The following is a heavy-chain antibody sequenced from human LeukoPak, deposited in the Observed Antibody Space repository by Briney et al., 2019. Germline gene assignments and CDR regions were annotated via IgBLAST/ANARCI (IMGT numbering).Heavy chain of an antibody. CDR3: ARDRPYCSSTSRYYYFDY. CDR2: IYTSGST. J-gene: IGHJ4*02. CDR1: GGSISSGSYY. V-gene: IGHV4-61*02. D-gene: IGHD2-2*01. Sequence: SETLSLTCTVSGGSISSGSYYWSWIRQPAGKGLEWIGRIYTSGSTNYNPSLKSRVTISVDTSKNQFSLKLSSVTAADTAVYYCARDRPYCSSTSRYYYFDYWGQGTLVTVSS.